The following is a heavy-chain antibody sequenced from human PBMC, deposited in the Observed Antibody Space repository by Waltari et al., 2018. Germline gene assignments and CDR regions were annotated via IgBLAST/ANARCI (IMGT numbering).Heavy chain of an antibody. V-gene: IGHV5-51*01. D-gene: IGHD3-16*01. CDR1: GYSFTSYW. Sequence: EVQLVQSGAEVKKPGESLRISCKGSGYSFTSYWIGWVRQLPGKGLEWMANIYTGDPETRDSPAFQGQVTSSADKSIRTAYLQWSSLKASDNAMYYGARVGGGAEYFQHWGQGTLVTVSS. CDR3: ARVGGGAEYFQH. CDR2: IYTGDPET. J-gene: IGHJ1*01.